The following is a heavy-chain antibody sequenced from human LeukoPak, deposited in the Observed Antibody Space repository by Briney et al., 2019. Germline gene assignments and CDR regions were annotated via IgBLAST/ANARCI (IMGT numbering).Heavy chain of an antibody. Sequence: PGGSLRLSCAVSGFSFSDNYMTWVRQAPGKGLEWVSFIHSRGDTAYLDSVKGRFTISRDNSKNTLHLQMNSLRAEDTGLYYCARVADHAFWGWGQGTLVSVSS. D-gene: IGHD3-16*01. V-gene: IGHV3-66*01. CDR3: ARVADHAFWG. J-gene: IGHJ4*02. CDR2: IHSRGDT. CDR1: GFSFSDNY.